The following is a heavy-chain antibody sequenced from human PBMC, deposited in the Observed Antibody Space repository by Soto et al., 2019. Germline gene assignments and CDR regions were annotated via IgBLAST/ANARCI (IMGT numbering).Heavy chain of an antibody. J-gene: IGHJ4*02. CDR2: ISAYNGNT. D-gene: IGHD3-16*01. Sequence: QVQLVQSGAEVKKPGASVKVSCKASGYTFTNFGIIWVRQAPGQGLEWMGWISAYNGNTNYVQNFQGRVTMTTDTSTSTANMELRRLRSDDTAVYYGARGGTPIDYWGQGALVTVST. CDR3: ARGGTPIDY. V-gene: IGHV1-18*01. CDR1: GYTFTNFG.